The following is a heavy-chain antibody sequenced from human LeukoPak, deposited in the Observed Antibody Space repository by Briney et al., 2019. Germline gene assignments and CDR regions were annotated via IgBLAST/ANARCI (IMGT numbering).Heavy chain of an antibody. V-gene: IGHV4-61*08. CDR1: GGSVNSGGYY. Sequence: SETLSLTCIVSGGSVNSGGYYWNWIRQPPGKGLDWIGYIYYSGITGYNPSLKSRVTISLDTPKNQFSLKLSSVTAADTAVYYCARGRYQLLSYKNWFDPWGQGTLVTVSS. CDR2: IYYSGIT. D-gene: IGHD2-2*01. J-gene: IGHJ5*02. CDR3: ARGRYQLLSYKNWFDP.